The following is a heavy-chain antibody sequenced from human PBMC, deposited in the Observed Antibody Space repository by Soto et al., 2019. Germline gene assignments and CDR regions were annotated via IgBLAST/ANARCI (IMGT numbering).Heavy chain of an antibody. D-gene: IGHD2-2*01. CDR3: AHFYCNSTSCPPYYYYGMDV. Sequence: ASVKVSCKXSGYTFTGYYMHWVRQAPGQGLEWMGWINPNSGGTNYAQKFQGRVTMTRDTSISTAYMELSRLRSDDTAVYYCAHFYCNSTSCPPYYYYGMDVWGQGTTVTVSS. CDR1: GYTFTGYY. CDR2: INPNSGGT. J-gene: IGHJ6*02. V-gene: IGHV1-2*02.